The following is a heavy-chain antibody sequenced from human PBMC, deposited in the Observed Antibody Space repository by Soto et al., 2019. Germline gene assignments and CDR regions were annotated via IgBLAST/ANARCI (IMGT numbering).Heavy chain of an antibody. CDR3: AKDSSYYGAGVFDI. CDR1: GFTFDDYA. J-gene: IGHJ3*02. V-gene: IGHV3-9*01. CDR2: ISWNSGSI. Sequence: GGSLRLSCAASGFTFDDYAMHWVRQAPGKGLEWVSGISWNSGSIGYADSVKGRFTISRDNAKNSLYLQMNSLRAEDTALYYCAKDSSYYGAGVFDIWGQGTIVPVSS. D-gene: IGHD4-17*01.